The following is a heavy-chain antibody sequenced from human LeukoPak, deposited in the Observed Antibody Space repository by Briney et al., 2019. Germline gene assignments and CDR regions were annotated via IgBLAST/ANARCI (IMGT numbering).Heavy chain of an antibody. CDR3: AKDTYDITMIVVVPFDY. CDR2: IIPIFGTA. J-gene: IGHJ4*02. Sequence: GASVKVSCKASGGTFSSYAISWVRQAPGQGLEWMGGIIPIFGTADYAQKFQGRVTITADESTSTAYMELSSLRSEDTAVYYCAKDTYDITMIVVVPFDYWGQGTLVTVSS. CDR1: GGTFSSYA. D-gene: IGHD3-22*01. V-gene: IGHV1-69*13.